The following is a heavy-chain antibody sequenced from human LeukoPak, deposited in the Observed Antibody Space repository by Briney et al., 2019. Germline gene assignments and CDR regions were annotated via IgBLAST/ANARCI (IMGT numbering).Heavy chain of an antibody. D-gene: IGHD3-3*01. CDR2: IIPIFGTA. Sequence: ASVKVSCKASGGTFSSYAISWVRQAPGQGLEWMGGIIPIFGTANYAQTFQGRVAITTDDSTSTAYMELSSLRSEDTAVYYCARGSFWSGYYRYYYYMDVWGKGTTVTVSS. V-gene: IGHV1-69*05. CDR1: GGTFSSYA. CDR3: ARGSFWSGYYRYYYYMDV. J-gene: IGHJ6*03.